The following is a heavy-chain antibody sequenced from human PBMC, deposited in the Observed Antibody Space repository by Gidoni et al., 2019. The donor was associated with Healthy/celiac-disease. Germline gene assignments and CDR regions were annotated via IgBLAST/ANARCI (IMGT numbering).Heavy chain of an antibody. Sequence: EVQLLESGGGLVQPGGSLRLSCAASGFTFSSYAMSWVRQAPGKGLEWVSASSGSGGSTYYADSVKGRFTISRDNSKNTLYLQMNSLRAEDTAVYYCAKEPGLIVVVPAAIIYWGQGTLVTVSS. J-gene: IGHJ4*02. CDR2: SSGSGGST. CDR1: GFTFSSYA. CDR3: AKEPGLIVVVPAAIIY. V-gene: IGHV3-23*01. D-gene: IGHD2-2*01.